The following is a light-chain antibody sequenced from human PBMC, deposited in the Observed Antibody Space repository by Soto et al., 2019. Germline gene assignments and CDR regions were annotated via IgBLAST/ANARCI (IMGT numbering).Light chain of an antibody. CDR3: HQRSTWPLT. Sequence: EIVLTQSPATLSLSPGEGAALSCRASQSVSRFLAWYQQKPGQAPRLLIYVASNRATGIPTRFSGSGSGTDFPLTISSLEAEDFALYYCHQRSTWPLTFGGGTKVEIK. CDR2: VAS. CDR1: QSVSRF. V-gene: IGKV3-11*01. J-gene: IGKJ4*01.